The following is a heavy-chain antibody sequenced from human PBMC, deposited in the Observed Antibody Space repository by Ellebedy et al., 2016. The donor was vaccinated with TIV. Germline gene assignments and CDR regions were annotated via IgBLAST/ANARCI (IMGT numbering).Heavy chain of an antibody. V-gene: IGHV3-48*02. J-gene: IGHJ4*02. CDR2: ISSINTSI. CDR1: GFTFSTYS. CDR3: ARGSWDY. Sequence: PGGSLRLSCAASGFTFSTYSMNWVRQAPGKGLEWVANISSINTSIRYADSVRGRFTISRDNAKNSLYLQMNSLTDEDTAVYYCARGSWDYWGQGTLVTVSS.